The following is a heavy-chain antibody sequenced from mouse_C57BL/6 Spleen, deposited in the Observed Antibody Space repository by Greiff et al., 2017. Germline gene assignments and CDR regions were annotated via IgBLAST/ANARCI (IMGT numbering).Heavy chain of an antibody. J-gene: IGHJ2*01. V-gene: IGHV1-4*01. CDR1: GYTFTSYT. CDR2: INPSSGYT. D-gene: IGHD3-2*02. CDR3: ARGDSSGYFDY. Sequence: QVQLQQSGAELARPGASVKMSCTASGYTFTSYTMHWVKQRPGQGLEWIGYINPSSGYTKYNQKFKDKATLTADKSSSTAYMQLSSLTSEDSAVYYCARGDSSGYFDYWGQGTTLTVSS.